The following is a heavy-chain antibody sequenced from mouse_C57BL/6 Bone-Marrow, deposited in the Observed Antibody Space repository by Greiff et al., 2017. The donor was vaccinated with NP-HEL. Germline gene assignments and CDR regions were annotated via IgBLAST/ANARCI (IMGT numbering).Heavy chain of an antibody. Sequence: EVHLVESGGGLVQPGGSLKLSCAASGFTFSDYGMAWVRQAPRKGPEWVAFISNLAYSIYYADTVTGRFTISRENAKNTLYLEMSSLRSEDTAMYYCARRNYYGNYFDYWGQGTTLTVSS. CDR3: ARRNYYGNYFDY. V-gene: IGHV5-15*04. J-gene: IGHJ2*01. CDR1: GFTFSDYG. D-gene: IGHD1-1*01. CDR2: ISNLAYSI.